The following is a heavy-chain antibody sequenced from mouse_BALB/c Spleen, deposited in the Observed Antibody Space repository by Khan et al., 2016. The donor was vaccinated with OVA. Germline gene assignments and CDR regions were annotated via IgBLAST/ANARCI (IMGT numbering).Heavy chain of an antibody. CDR3: GRDGRYGAWFAY. Sequence: QVQLQQSGAELAKPGASVKISCKASGYSFTTYWMHWVKQRPGQGLEWIGYINPSTGYTDYNQKFKDKATLTADKSSSTAYMELSSLTSDDSAVYYGGRDGRYGAWFAYWGQGTLVTVSA. CDR2: INPSTGYT. CDR1: GYSFTTYW. J-gene: IGHJ3*01. V-gene: IGHV1-7*01. D-gene: IGHD1-1*02.